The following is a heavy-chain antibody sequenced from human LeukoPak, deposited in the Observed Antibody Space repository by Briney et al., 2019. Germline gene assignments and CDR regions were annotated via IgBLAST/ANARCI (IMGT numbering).Heavy chain of an antibody. V-gene: IGHV1-18*01. J-gene: IGHJ4*02. D-gene: IGHD3-10*01. CDR2: ISGYNGYT. CDR1: GYTFTNYG. CDR3: ARDRSYGSGSYSDY. Sequence: ASVKVSCKASGYTFTNYGVSWVRQAPGQGLEWMGWISGYNGYTNYAQKLQGRVTMTTDTSTSTAYMELRSLRSDDTAGYYCARDRSYGSGSYSDYWGQGTLVTVSS.